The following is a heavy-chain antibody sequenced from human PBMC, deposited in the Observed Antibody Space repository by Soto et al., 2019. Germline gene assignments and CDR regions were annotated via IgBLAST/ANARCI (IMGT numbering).Heavy chain of an antibody. V-gene: IGHV4-59*01. D-gene: IGHD3-16*01. CDR3: ARWGVRLDYYYGMDV. CDR1: GGSISSYY. Sequence: QVQLQESGPGLVEPSETLSLTCTVSGGSISSYYWSWIRQPPGKGLEWIGYIYYSGSTNYNPSLKSRVTISVDTSKNQFSLKLSSVTAADTAVYYCARWGVRLDYYYGMDVWGQGTTVTVSS. J-gene: IGHJ6*02. CDR2: IYYSGST.